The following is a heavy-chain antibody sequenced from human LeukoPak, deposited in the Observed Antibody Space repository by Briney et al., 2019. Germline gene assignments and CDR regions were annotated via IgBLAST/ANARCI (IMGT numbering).Heavy chain of an antibody. V-gene: IGHV4-39*01. Sequence: PSETLSLTCTVSGGSISSSYYYWGWIRQPPGKGLEWIGSIYYSGSTYYNPSLKSRVTISVDTSKNQFSLKLRSVTAADTAVYYCARHIAAAVFFDYWGQGTLVTVSS. J-gene: IGHJ4*02. CDR1: GGSISSSYYY. D-gene: IGHD6-13*01. CDR2: IYYSGST. CDR3: ARHIAAAVFFDY.